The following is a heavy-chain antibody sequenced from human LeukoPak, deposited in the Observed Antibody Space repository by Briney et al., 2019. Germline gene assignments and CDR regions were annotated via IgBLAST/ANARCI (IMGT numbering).Heavy chain of an antibody. J-gene: IGHJ5*02. Sequence: GGSLRLSCAASGFTFSSYSMNWVRQAPGKGLEWVSSTSSSSSYIYYADSVKGRFTISRDNAKNSLYLQMNSLRAEDTAVYYCARGGIAAASVREWFDPWGQGTLVTVSS. CDR1: GFTFSSYS. V-gene: IGHV3-21*01. D-gene: IGHD6-13*01. CDR2: TSSSSSYI. CDR3: ARGGIAAASVREWFDP.